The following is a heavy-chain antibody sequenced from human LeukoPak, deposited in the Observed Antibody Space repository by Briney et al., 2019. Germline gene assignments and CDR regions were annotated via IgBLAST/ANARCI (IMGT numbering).Heavy chain of an antibody. J-gene: IGHJ4*02. V-gene: IGHV3-30*03. Sequence: GTSLRLSCAASGFTFTSYGMHWVRQAPGQGLEWVALITYDGYYKYYSDSVKGRFTISSDASTNTMYLQMNSLRAEDTAVYYCARDLSPVVRASPMGYWGQGTLVTVSS. CDR3: ARDLSPVVRASPMGY. D-gene: IGHD3-10*01. CDR2: ITYDGYYK. CDR1: GFTFTSYG.